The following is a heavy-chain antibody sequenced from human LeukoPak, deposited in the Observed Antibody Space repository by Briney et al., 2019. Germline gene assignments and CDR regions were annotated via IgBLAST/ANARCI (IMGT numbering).Heavy chain of an antibody. V-gene: IGHV4-31*03. D-gene: IGHD3-22*01. Sequence: PSETLSLTCTVSGGSISSGGYYWSWIRQHPGKGLEWIGYIYYSGSTYHNPSLKSRVTISVDTSKNQFSLKLSSVTAADTAVYYCARDSSDYYDSSRYFDYWGQGTLVTVSS. CDR3: ARDSSDYYDSSRYFDY. J-gene: IGHJ4*02. CDR1: GGSISSGGYY. CDR2: IYYSGST.